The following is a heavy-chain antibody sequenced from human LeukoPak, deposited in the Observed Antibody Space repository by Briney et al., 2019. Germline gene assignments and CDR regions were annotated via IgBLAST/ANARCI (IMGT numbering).Heavy chain of an antibody. CDR1: GFTFSDYY. Sequence: GGSLRLSCAASGFTFSDYYMSWFRQAPGKGLEWVSYIISSGSTIYYADSVKGRFTISRDNAKNSLYLQMNSLRAEETAVYYCARDLVSTMSYWGQGTLVTVSS. V-gene: IGHV3-11*01. J-gene: IGHJ4*02. CDR3: ARDLVSTMSY. D-gene: IGHD2/OR15-2a*01. CDR2: IISSGSTI.